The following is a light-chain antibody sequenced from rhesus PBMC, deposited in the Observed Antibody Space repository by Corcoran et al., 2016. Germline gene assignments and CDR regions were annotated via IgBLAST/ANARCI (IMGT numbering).Light chain of an antibody. CDR1: QSVSSS. CDR3: QQYSNWPLT. J-gene: IGKJ4*01. V-gene: IGKV3-42*03. Sequence: EIVLTQSPATLSLSPGERATLSCRASQSVSSSLAWYQQNPGQVPRLLNYGASSRATGIPDRFSGMGSGTDFTLTISSLVPEDFAVYYCQQYSNWPLTFGGGTKVEIK. CDR2: GAS.